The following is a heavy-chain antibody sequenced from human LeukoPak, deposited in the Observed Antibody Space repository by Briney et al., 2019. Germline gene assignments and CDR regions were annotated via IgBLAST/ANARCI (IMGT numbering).Heavy chain of an antibody. J-gene: IGHJ4*02. Sequence: GESLKISCKGSGYSFTSYWIGWVRQMPGKGLEWMGIIYPGDSDTRYSPSFQGQVTISADKSISTAYLQWSSLKASDTAMYYCARRPTFRDYDILTGYHSGYYFDYWGQGTLVTVSS. CDR3: ARRPTFRDYDILTGYHSGYYFDY. CDR2: IYPGDSDT. CDR1: GYSFTSYW. D-gene: IGHD3-9*01. V-gene: IGHV5-51*01.